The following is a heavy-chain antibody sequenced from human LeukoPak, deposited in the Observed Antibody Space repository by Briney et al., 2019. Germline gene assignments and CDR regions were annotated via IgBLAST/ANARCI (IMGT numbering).Heavy chain of an antibody. CDR2: ISSSSSYI. Sequence: PGGSLRLSCAASGFTFSAYWMHWVRQVPGKGLKWGSSISSSSSYIYYADSVKGRFTISRDNAKNSLYLQMNSLRAEDTAVYYCARSSEGRYYYDSSGYSYYYYYMDAWGKGSTVTISS. CDR1: GFTFSAYW. D-gene: IGHD3-22*01. V-gene: IGHV3-21*01. CDR3: ARSSEGRYYYDSSGYSYYYYYMDA. J-gene: IGHJ6*03.